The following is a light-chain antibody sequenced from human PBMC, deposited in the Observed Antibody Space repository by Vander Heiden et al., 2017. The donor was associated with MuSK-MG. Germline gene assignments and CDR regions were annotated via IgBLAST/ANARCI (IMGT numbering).Light chain of an antibody. Sequence: DIQMTQSPSSLSASVGDRVIITCRASQNITNFLHWYQQKPGQAPKLLIYDASSLQSGVPLRFSGSGSGTHFTLTISSVQPEDFATYFCQQCYSTLLTFGAGTKMEIK. CDR3: QQCYSTLLT. J-gene: IGKJ4*01. CDR1: QNITNF. CDR2: DAS. V-gene: IGKV1-39*01.